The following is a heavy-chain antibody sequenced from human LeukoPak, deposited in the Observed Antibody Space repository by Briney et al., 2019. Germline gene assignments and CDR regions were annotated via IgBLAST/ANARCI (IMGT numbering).Heavy chain of an antibody. D-gene: IGHD4-17*01. J-gene: IGHJ1*01. CDR1: GFTFSSYG. V-gene: IGHV3-30*18. CDR3: AKVSCYGDDGEYFQH. Sequence: GRSLRLSCAASGFTFSSYGMHWVRQAPGKGLEWVAVISYDGSNKYYADSVKGRFTISRDNSKNTLYLQMNSLRAEDTAVYYCAKVSCYGDDGEYFQHWGQGTLVTVSS. CDR2: ISYDGSNK.